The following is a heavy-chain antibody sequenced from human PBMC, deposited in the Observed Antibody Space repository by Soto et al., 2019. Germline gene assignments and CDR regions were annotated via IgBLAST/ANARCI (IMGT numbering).Heavy chain of an antibody. J-gene: IGHJ4*02. CDR2: ISGSGGST. V-gene: IGHV3-23*01. CDR1: GFTFSSYA. Sequence: EVQLLESGGGLVQPGGSLRLSCAASGFTFSSYAMRWVRQAPVKGLEWVSAISGSGGSTYYADSVKGRFTISRDNSKNALYLHMHSLRAEDTAVYYCARRGSGSYYDYWCQGNRVTVSS. CDR3: ARRGSGSYYDY. D-gene: IGHD1-26*01.